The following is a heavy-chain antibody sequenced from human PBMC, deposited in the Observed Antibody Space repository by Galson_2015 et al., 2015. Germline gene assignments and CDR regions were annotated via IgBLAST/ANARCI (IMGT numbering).Heavy chain of an antibody. CDR3: AKVGDGYNDY. V-gene: IGHV4-34*01. D-gene: IGHD1-26*01. Sequence: SETLSLTCAVYGGSFSGYYWSWIRQPPGKRLEWIGEINHSGSTNYNPSLKSRVTISVDTSRKQIYLKLNSVTAADTAVYYCAKVGDGYNDYWGQGTLVTVSS. CDR1: GGSFSGYY. J-gene: IGHJ4*03. CDR2: INHSGST.